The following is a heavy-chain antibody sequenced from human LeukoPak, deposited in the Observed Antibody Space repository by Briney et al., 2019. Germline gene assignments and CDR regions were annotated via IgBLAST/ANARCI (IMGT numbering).Heavy chain of an antibody. J-gene: IGHJ1*01. D-gene: IGHD2-8*01. CDR2: ISYSGNT. CDR3: AGLGVMVLVYQSES. Sequence: NPSETLSITCAVSGGSVSSSKYLWGWLRQPPRKELEWIGSISYSGNTDYNPSLKSRITLSVDTSKNQFSLKLTSVTAADSAVYYCAGLGVMVLVYQSESWGQGTPVTVSS. CDR1: GGSVSSSKYL. V-gene: IGHV4-39*07.